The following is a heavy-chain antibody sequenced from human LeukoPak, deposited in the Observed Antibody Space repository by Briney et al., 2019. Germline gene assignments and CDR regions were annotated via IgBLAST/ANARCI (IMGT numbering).Heavy chain of an antibody. CDR1: GFTFSSYA. V-gene: IGHV3-23*01. Sequence: PGGSLRLSCAASGFTFSSYAMSWVRQAPGKGLEWVSAISGSGGSTYYADSVKGRFTISRDNSKNTLYLQMNSLRAEDTAVYYCARSGGYSYRAWFDYWGQGTLVTVSS. D-gene: IGHD5-18*01. J-gene: IGHJ4*02. CDR3: ARSGGYSYRAWFDY. CDR2: ISGSGGST.